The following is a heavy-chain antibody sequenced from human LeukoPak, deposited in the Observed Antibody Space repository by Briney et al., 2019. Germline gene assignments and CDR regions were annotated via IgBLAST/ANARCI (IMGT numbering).Heavy chain of an antibody. V-gene: IGHV3-48*03. CDR3: ARASSRGYSYGQDY. D-gene: IGHD5-18*01. CDR2: IGRGGSPI. CDR1: GFIFSQYE. J-gene: IGHJ4*02. Sequence: PGGSLRLSCAPSGFIFSQYEMNWIRQAPGKGLEWLSYIGRGGSPINYADSVKGRFTISRDNAKNSLYLQMNSLRAEDTAVYYCARASSRGYSYGQDYWGQGTLVTVSS.